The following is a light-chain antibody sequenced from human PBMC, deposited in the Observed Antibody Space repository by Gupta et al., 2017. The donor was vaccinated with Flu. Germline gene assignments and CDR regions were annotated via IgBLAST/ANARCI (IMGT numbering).Light chain of an antibody. V-gene: IGKV6D-21*02. CDR2: FAS. CDR3: HQSSTLLYT. J-gene: IGKJ2*01. Sequence: KEKVTVTCRASQSIGSNLHWYQQKPDQSPKLLIKFASQSISGVPSRFSGSGSGTDFTLTINGLEAEDAAAYYCHQSSTLLYTFGQGTKLEIK. CDR1: QSIGSN.